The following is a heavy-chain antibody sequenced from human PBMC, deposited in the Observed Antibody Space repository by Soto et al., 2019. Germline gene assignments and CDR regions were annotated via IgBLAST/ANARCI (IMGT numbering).Heavy chain of an antibody. V-gene: IGHV3-30-3*01. D-gene: IGHD3-22*01. Sequence: QVQLEESGGGVVQPGKSLRLSCAASGFIFSGSLMYWVRQAPGKGLDWVATISYYGNNKDYADSVKGRFTISRDNSKNTLFLQMNSLKVEDTAMYYCARPSYFNSSGYFAYWGQGTLVTVSS. CDR3: ARPSYFNSSGYFAY. CDR1: GFIFSGSL. J-gene: IGHJ4*02. CDR2: ISYYGNNK.